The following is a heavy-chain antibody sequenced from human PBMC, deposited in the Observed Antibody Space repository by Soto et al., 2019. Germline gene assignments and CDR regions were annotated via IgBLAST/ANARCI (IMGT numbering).Heavy chain of an antibody. CDR3: ARGDKVQSFDY. Sequence: QVQLQESGPGLVKPSQTLSLTCTVSGGSISSGGYYWSWIRQHPGKGLEWIGYIYYSGSTYYNPSLQSRVTISVNRSKDQFSLKLSSVTAADTAVYYCARGDKVQSFDYWGQGTLVTVSS. CDR1: GGSISSGGYY. D-gene: IGHD1-1*01. V-gene: IGHV4-31*03. CDR2: IYYSGST. J-gene: IGHJ4*02.